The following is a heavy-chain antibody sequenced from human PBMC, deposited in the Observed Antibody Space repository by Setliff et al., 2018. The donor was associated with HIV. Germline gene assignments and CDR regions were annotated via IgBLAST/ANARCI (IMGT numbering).Heavy chain of an antibody. Sequence: EASVKVSCKASGGTFRSYALSWVRQAPGQGLEWIGGIIPMFGIPNYAEKFQGRVTITADKSTSTAYMEVSSLRSGDTAVYYCARGADYLGIPSYYYYYMDVWGKGTTVTAP. CDR3: ARGADYLGIPSYYYYYMDV. CDR1: GGTFRSYA. D-gene: IGHD7-27*01. CDR2: IIPMFGIP. V-gene: IGHV1-69*10. J-gene: IGHJ6*03.